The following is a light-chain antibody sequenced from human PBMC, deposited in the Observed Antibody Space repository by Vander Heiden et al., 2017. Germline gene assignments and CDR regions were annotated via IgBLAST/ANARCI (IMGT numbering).Light chain of an antibody. Sequence: FMLTQPHSMSESPGKTVTISCTAYGGSIAGNYVQWFQQRPGGAPTTVIYEDNRRPSGVPDRFSGSIDRSSNSASLTISGLKTEDEADYYCQSYDSSDQGVLGGGTKL. CDR2: EDN. CDR1: GGSIAGNY. CDR3: QSYDSSDQGV. J-gene: IGLJ2*01. V-gene: IGLV6-57*02.